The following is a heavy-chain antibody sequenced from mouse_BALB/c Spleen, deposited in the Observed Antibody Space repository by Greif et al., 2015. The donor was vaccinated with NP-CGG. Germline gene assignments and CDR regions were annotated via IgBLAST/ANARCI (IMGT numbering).Heavy chain of an antibody. Sequence: QVQLQQSGAELVKPGAPVELSCKASGYTFTSYWMNWVKQRPGRGLEWIGRIDPSDSETHYNQKFKDKATLAVDKSSSTAYIQLSSLTSEDSAVYYCARWLLHAMDYWGQGTSVTVSS. CDR3: ARWLLHAMDY. V-gene: IGHV1-69*02. D-gene: IGHD2-3*01. CDR1: GYTFTSYW. CDR2: IDPSDSET. J-gene: IGHJ4*01.